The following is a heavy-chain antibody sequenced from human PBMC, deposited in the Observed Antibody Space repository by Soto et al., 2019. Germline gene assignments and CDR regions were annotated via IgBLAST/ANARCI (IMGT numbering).Heavy chain of an antibody. Sequence: VQLQESGPGLLNPSGTLSLTCAVSGGSISSNNWWSWVRQPPGKGLEWIGEIFHDGSVNYNPSLSGRVTISVDKSNNQVSLNLNSVSAADTAIYYCAREMDGPTYLPSGLDYWGQGTLVTVFS. J-gene: IGHJ4*02. CDR1: GGSISSNNW. CDR3: AREMDGPTYLPSGLDY. CDR2: IFHDGSV. V-gene: IGHV4-4*02. D-gene: IGHD3-3*01.